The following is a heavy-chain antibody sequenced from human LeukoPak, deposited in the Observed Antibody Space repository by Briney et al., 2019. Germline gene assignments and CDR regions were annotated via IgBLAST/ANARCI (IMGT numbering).Heavy chain of an antibody. V-gene: IGHV1-18*01. J-gene: IGHJ6*02. CDR3: ARAIAAADSYGMDV. CDR2: ISAYNGNT. D-gene: IGHD6-13*01. Sequence: ASVKVSCKASGYTFTGYGISWVRHAPGQGLEWMGWISAYNGNTNYAQKLQGRVTMTTDTSTSTAYMELRSLRSDDTAVYYCARAIAAADSYGMDVWGQGTTVTVSS. CDR1: GYTFTGYG.